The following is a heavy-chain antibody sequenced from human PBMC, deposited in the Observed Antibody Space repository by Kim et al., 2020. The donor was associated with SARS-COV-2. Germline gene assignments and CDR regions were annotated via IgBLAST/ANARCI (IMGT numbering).Heavy chain of an antibody. V-gene: IGHV1-69*01. CDR2: IIPIFGTA. D-gene: IGHD2-2*01. CDR3: AMHQLLSGWFDP. J-gene: IGHJ5*02. Sequence: PRQGLGCMGGIIPIFGTANSAHKFQGRVTITAHESTSTAYMELSSLRSEDTAVYDCAMHQLLSGWFDPWGQGTLVTVSS.